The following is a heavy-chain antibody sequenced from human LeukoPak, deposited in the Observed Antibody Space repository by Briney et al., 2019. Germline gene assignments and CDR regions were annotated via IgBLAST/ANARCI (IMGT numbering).Heavy chain of an antibody. V-gene: IGHV3-48*04. Sequence: GGSLRLSCAASGFTFSSYSMNWVRQAPGKGLEGVSYISSSSSTIYYADSVKGRFTISRDNAKNSLYLQMNSLRAEDTAVYYCARDNRGIRTSYYVDVWGKGTTVTVSS. D-gene: IGHD2/OR15-2a*01. CDR3: ARDNRGIRTSYYVDV. CDR1: GFTFSSYS. J-gene: IGHJ6*03. CDR2: ISSSSSTI.